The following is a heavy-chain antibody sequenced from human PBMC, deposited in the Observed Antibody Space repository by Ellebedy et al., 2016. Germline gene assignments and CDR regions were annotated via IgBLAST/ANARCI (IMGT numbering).Heavy chain of an antibody. D-gene: IGHD5-18*01. CDR1: GFTFSSYA. J-gene: IGHJ4*02. CDR3: AKEIGIQLWLQDGYYFDY. Sequence: GESLKISXAASGFTFSSYAMSWVRQAPGKGLEWVSAISGSGGSTYYADSVKGRFTISRDNSKNTLYLQMNSLRAEDTAVYYCAKEIGIQLWLQDGYYFDYWGQGTLVTVSS. V-gene: IGHV3-23*01. CDR2: ISGSGGST.